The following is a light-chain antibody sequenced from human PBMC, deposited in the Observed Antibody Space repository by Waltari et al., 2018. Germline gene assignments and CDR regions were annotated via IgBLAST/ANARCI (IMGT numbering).Light chain of an antibody. CDR3: QVWDSSTDHVV. V-gene: IGLV3-21*04. CDR2: YNS. Sequence: SYVLTQPPSVSVAPGETATISCGGNDIGSKAVHWSQQKPGPAPVTVISYNSDRPSGIPERFSGSNSGNTATLTINRVEAGDEADYYCQVWDSSTDHVVFGGGTQLAVL. CDR1: DIGSKA. J-gene: IGLJ7*01.